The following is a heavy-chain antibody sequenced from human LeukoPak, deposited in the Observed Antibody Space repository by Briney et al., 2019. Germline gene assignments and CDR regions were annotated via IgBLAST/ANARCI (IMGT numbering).Heavy chain of an antibody. CDR2: ISSSSSYI. J-gene: IGHJ3*02. CDR1: GFTFSIYS. V-gene: IGHV3-21*01. Sequence: PGGSLRLSCAASGFTFSIYSMNWVRQAPGKGLEWVSSISSSSSYIYYADSVKGRFTISRDNAKNSLYLQMNSLRAEDTAVYYCARVGSCDAFDIWGQGTMVTVSS. D-gene: IGHD2-15*01. CDR3: ARVGSCDAFDI.